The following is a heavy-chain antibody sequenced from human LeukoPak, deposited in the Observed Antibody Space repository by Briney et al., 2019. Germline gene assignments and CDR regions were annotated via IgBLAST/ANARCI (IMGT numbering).Heavy chain of an antibody. Sequence: GGSLRLSCAASGFTVSSNYMSWVRQAPGKGLEWVSVIYSGGSTYYADSVKGRFTISRDNAKNSLYLQMNSLRDEDTAVYYCASSGSYRFDYWGQGTLVTVSS. CDR3: ASSGSYRFDY. CDR1: GFTVSSNY. V-gene: IGHV3-53*01. CDR2: IYSGGST. J-gene: IGHJ4*02. D-gene: IGHD1-26*01.